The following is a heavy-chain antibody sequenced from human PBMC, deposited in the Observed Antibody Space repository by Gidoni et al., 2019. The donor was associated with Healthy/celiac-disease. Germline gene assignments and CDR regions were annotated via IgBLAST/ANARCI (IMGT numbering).Heavy chain of an antibody. D-gene: IGHD3-9*01. J-gene: IGHJ4*02. Sequence: QVQLVESGGGVVQPGRSLRLSCAASGFPFSSYALHWVRQAPGKGLECVAGISYDGSKKYYADSVKGRFTISRDNAKNTLYLQRNSLRAEDTAVYYCASCGGEAYYDILTGPTLVDYWGQGTLVTVSS. CDR1: GFPFSSYA. V-gene: IGHV3-30-3*01. CDR3: ASCGGEAYYDILTGPTLVDY. CDR2: ISYDGSKK.